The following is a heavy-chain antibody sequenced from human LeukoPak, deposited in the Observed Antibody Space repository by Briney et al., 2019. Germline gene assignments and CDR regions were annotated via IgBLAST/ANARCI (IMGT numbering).Heavy chain of an antibody. CDR2: IGTAGDT. CDR3: ARDADPPTGIAAAGSAFDI. Sequence: PAGTLTLSCAASGFTFSSYDMHWVRQPTGKGLEWVSAIGTAGDTYYHGSLKGRFTISRENAKNSLYLQMNSLRAEDTAVYYCARDADPPTGIAAAGSAFDICGEGAMVTVSS. V-gene: IGHV3-13*01. CDR1: GFTFSSYD. D-gene: IGHD6-13*01. J-gene: IGHJ3*02.